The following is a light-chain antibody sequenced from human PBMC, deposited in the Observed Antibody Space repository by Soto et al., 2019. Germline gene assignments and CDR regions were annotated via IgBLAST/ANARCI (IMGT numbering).Light chain of an antibody. V-gene: IGLV2-14*01. J-gene: IGLJ1*01. CDR2: EVS. Sequence: QSVLTQPASVSGSPGQSITISCTGTSSDIGGYNYVSWYQQHPGKAPKVVIYEVSNRPLGISNRFSGSKSGNTASLTISGLQAEDEADYYCTSFSSSTSLYVFGTGTKVTVL. CDR1: SSDIGGYNY. CDR3: TSFSSSTSLYV.